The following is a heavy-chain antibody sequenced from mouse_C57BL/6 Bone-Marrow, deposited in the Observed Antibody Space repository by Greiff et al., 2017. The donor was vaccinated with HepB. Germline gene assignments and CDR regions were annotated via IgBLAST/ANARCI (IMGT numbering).Heavy chain of an antibody. D-gene: IGHD1-1*01. CDR2: INYDGSST. V-gene: IGHV5-16*01. J-gene: IGHJ2*01. Sequence: EVMLVESEGGLVQPGSSMKLSCTASGFTFSDYYMAWVRQVPDKGLEWVANINYDGSSTYYLDSLKSRFIISRDNAKNILYLQMSSLKSEDTATYYCAREDTTVVLDYWGQGTTLTVSS. CDR1: GFTFSDYY. CDR3: AREDTTVVLDY.